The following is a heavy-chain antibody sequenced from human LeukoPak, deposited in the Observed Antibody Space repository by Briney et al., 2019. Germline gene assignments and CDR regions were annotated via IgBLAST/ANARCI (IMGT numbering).Heavy chain of an antibody. CDR1: GGSFSGYY. CDR3: ARRNYCSSTSCRGGPGFDY. J-gene: IGHJ4*02. Sequence: SETLSLTCAVYGGSFSGYYWGWIRQPPGKGLEWIGSIYYSGSTYYNPSLKSRVTISVDTSKNQFSLKLSSVTAADTAVYYCARRNYCSSTSCRGGPGFDYWGQGTLVTVSS. CDR2: IYYSGST. D-gene: IGHD2-2*01. V-gene: IGHV4-39*01.